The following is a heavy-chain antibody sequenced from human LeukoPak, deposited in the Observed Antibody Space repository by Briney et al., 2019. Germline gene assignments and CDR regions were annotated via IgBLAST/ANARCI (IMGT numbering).Heavy chain of an antibody. CDR1: GFTFSSYS. CDR3: AREGPRGNSQFDY. V-gene: IGHV3-30-3*01. CDR2: ISYDGNRN. J-gene: IGHJ4*02. D-gene: IGHD2/OR15-2a*01. Sequence: GGSLRLSCAASGFTFSSYSMHWVRQAPGKGLEWVAVISYDGNRNYHADSVKGRLTISRDNSKNTLYLQMNSLRAEDTAVYYCAREGPRGNSQFDYWGQGTLVTVSS.